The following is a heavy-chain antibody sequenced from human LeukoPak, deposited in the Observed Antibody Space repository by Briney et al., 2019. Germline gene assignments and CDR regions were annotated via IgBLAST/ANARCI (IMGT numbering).Heavy chain of an antibody. V-gene: IGHV3-74*01. J-gene: IGHJ6*02. CDR3: ARDFPNYDILTGRGGYGMDV. Sequence: GGSLRLSCAASGFTFSSYWMHWVRQAPGKGLVWVSRINSDVSSTSYADSVKGRFTISRDNAKNTLYLQVNSLRAEDTAVYYCARDFPNYDILTGRGGYGMDVWGQGTTVTVSS. CDR1: GFTFSSYW. CDR2: INSDVSST. D-gene: IGHD3-9*01.